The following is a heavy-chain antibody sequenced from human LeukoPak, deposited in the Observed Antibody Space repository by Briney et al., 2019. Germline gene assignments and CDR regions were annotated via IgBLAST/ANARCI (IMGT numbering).Heavy chain of an antibody. CDR2: TYYRSKWYN. J-gene: IGHJ5*02. D-gene: IGHD6-19*01. CDR1: GDSVSSNSVT. CDR3: AREPGYSSGWYFGWFDP. Sequence: SQTLSLTCAISGDSVSSNSVTWNWIRQSPSRGLEWLGRTYYRSKWYNDYAVSVKSRITINPDTSKNQFSLQLNSVTPEDTAVYYCAREPGYSSGWYFGWFDPWGQGTLVTVSS. V-gene: IGHV6-1*01.